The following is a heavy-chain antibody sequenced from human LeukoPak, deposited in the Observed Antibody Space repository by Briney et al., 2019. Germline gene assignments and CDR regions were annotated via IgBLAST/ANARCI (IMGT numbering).Heavy chain of an antibody. D-gene: IGHD3-9*01. Sequence: SETLSLTCAVYGVAFSGYSWNCIRHPPWKGLEWIVEINHSGSTNYNPSLKSLVTISVDTSKNDFSMKLSSVTAADMVVYFFAKRTAYEILTGYYNERYFDYWGQGTLVTVSS. CDR3: AKRTAYEILTGYYNERYFDY. V-gene: IGHV4-34*01. J-gene: IGHJ4*02. CDR1: GVAFSGYS. CDR2: INHSGST.